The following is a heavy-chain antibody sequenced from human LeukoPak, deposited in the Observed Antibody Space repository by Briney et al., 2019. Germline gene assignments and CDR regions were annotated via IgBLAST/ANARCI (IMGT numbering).Heavy chain of an antibody. CDR1: GGSISSYY. CDR3: ARDRYYYDSSGYGHFDY. CDR2: IYTSGST. D-gene: IGHD3-22*01. J-gene: IGHJ4*02. Sequence: SETLSLTCTVSGGSISSYYWSWIRQPAGKGLEWIGRIYTSGSTNYNPSLKSRVTMSVDTSKNQFSLKLSSVTAADTAVYYCARDRYYYDSSGYGHFDYWGQGTLVTVSS. V-gene: IGHV4-4*07.